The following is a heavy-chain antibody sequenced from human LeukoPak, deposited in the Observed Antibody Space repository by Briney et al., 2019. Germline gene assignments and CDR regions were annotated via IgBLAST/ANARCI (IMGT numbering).Heavy chain of an antibody. J-gene: IGHJ4*02. CDR3: ATDPHSDFWTGYHWDS. D-gene: IGHD3/OR15-3a*01. Sequence: GSSVKVSCKAPGGTLNNYGISWLRQAPGQGLEWMGRIIPIFGPALYAPQFKGRVTITADTSTSTAYVEVTSLISEDTAVYFCATDPHSDFWTGYHWDSWGQGTLVTVSS. V-gene: IGHV1-69*06. CDR2: IIPIFGPA. CDR1: GGTLNNYG.